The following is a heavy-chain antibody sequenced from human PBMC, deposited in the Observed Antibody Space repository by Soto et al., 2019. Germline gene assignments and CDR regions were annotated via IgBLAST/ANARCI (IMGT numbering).Heavy chain of an antibody. V-gene: IGHV3-15*01. J-gene: IGHJ4*02. Sequence: GSPRLTSPASGFTLSNAWMSWVRQAPGKGLEWVGRIKSKTDGGTTDYAAHVKGRFTISRDDSKNTLYLQMNSLKTEDTAVYYCTTQYYYDSSGYYLDYWGQGTLVTVSS. D-gene: IGHD3-22*01. CDR1: GFTLSNAW. CDR2: IKSKTDGGTT. CDR3: TTQYYYDSSGYYLDY.